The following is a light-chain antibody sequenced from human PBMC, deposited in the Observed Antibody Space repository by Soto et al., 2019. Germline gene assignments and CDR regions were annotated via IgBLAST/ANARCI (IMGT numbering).Light chain of an antibody. CDR3: CSYAGSSTFHVI. V-gene: IGLV2-23*01. CDR2: DDS. CDR1: SSDVGTYNL. Sequence: QSALTQPASVSGSPGQSLTISCTGTSSDVGTYNLVSWYQQPPGKAPKLMIYDDSKRPSGVSNRFSGSKSGNTASLTISGLQAEDEADYSCCSYAGSSTFHVIFGGGTKLTVL. J-gene: IGLJ2*01.